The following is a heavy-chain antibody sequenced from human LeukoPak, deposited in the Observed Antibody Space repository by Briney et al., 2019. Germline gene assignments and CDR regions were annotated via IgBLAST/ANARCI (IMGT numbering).Heavy chain of an antibody. CDR1: GGSINNYY. CDR2: IYTRGST. Sequence: SETLSLTCTVSGGSINNYYWRWIRQPAGKGLEWIGRIYTRGSTNYNPSLKSRVTMSVDTSKNQFSLKLSSVTAADTAVYYCARGRYCSADICSGGDAFDIWGQGTMVSVSS. D-gene: IGHD2-15*01. V-gene: IGHV4-4*07. J-gene: IGHJ3*02. CDR3: ARGRYCSADICSGGDAFDI.